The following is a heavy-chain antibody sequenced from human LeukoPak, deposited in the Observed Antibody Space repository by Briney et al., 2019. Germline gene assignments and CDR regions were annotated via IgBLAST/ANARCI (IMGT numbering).Heavy chain of an antibody. CDR1: GFTFSHYW. D-gene: IGHD2-8*01. CDR3: ARDHNVADV. CDR2: LNQDGSIQ. Sequence: RSGGSLRLSCVASGFTFSHYWMTWYRQAPGKGLEWVANLNQDGSIQAYGDSVRGRFTISRDNAKNSVYIQMNSLRVEDTAMYFCARDHNVADVWGRGTKVTVSS. V-gene: IGHV3-7*01. J-gene: IGHJ3*01.